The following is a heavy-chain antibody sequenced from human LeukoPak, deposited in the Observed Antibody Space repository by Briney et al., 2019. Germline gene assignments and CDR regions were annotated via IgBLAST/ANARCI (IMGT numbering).Heavy chain of an antibody. CDR3: ARLGGPAGHHDY. J-gene: IGHJ4*02. CDR1: GGSFSDYY. Sequence: SETLSLTCAVYGGSFSDYYWSWIRQPPGKGLEWIGEINHSGRTNYNPSLKSRVTISVDTSKNQFSLKLSSVTAADTAVYYCARLGGPAGHHDYWGQGTLVTVSS. V-gene: IGHV4-34*01. D-gene: IGHD2-2*01. CDR2: INHSGRT.